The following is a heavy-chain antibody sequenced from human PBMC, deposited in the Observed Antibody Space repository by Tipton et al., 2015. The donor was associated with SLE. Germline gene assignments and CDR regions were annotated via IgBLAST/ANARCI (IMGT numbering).Heavy chain of an antibody. D-gene: IGHD3-16*01. Sequence: GSLRLSCAASGFTVSSNYMSWVHQAPGKGLEWASVIYSGGSTYYADSVKGRFTISRDNSKNTLYLQMNSLRAEGTAVYYCAQSGGGYFQHWGQGTLVTVSS. J-gene: IGHJ1*01. CDR2: IYSGGST. CDR1: GFTVSSNY. CDR3: AQSGGGYFQH. V-gene: IGHV3-53*05.